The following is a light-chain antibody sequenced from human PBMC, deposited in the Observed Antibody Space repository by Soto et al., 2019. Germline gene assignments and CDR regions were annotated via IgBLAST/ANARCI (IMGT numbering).Light chain of an antibody. CDR1: QGIGSY. J-gene: IGKJ1*01. V-gene: IGKV1-27*01. CDR3: QKYNSAPWT. Sequence: IQMTQSPSSLSASVGDRVTITCRASQGIGSYLAWYQQKPGKVPQVLIYAASTLQSGVPSRFSGSGSGTDFTLTISSLQPEDVATYYCQKYNSAPWTFGQGTKVDIK. CDR2: AAS.